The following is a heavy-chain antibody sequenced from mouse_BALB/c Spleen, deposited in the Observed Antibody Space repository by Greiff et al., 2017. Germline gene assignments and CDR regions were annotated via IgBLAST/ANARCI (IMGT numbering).Heavy chain of an antibody. Sequence: EVLLVESGGGLVKPGGSLKLSCAASGFTFSDYYMYWVRQTPEKRLEWVATISDGGSYTYYPDSVKGRFTISRDNAKNNLYLQMSSLKSEDTAMYYCARKGMDYWGQGTSVTVSS. CDR3: ARKGMDY. CDR2: ISDGGSYT. V-gene: IGHV5-4*02. J-gene: IGHJ4*01. CDR1: GFTFSDYY.